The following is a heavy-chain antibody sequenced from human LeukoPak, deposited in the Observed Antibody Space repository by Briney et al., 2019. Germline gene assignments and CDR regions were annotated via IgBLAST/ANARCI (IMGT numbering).Heavy chain of an antibody. CDR3: ASFGAPARGIYVFDI. D-gene: IGHD3-3*01. Sequence: PGGSLRLSCAASGFTFSSYSMNWVRQAPGKGLEWVSSISSSSSYIYYADSVKGRFTICRDNPKTPFYLQMNSLSAEDRSVFYCASFGAPARGIYVFDIWGKGQWSPSLQ. J-gene: IGHJ3*02. CDR1: GFTFSSYS. CDR2: ISSSSSYI. V-gene: IGHV3-21*01.